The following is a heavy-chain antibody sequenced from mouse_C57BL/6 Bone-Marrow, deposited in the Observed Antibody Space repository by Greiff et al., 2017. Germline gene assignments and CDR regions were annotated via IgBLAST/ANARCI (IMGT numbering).Heavy chain of an antibody. D-gene: IGHD1-1*01. CDR1: GFSFNTYA. Sequence: GGGLVQPKGSLKLSCAASGFSFNTYAMNWVRQAPGKGLEWVARIRSKSNNYATYYADSVKDRFTISRDDSESMLYLHMNNLKTDDTAMYYCVRTYGSSSYYAMDYWGQGTSVTVSS. CDR3: VRTYGSSSYYAMDY. V-gene: IGHV10-1*01. CDR2: IRSKSNNYAT. J-gene: IGHJ4*01.